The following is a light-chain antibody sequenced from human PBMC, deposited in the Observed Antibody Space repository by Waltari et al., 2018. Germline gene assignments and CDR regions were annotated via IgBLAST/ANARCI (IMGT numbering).Light chain of an antibody. V-gene: IGKV4-1*01. J-gene: IGKJ1*01. CDR2: WAS. Sequence: DIVMTQSPDSLAVSLGERATINCKSSQRVLYRSNNKNYLAWYQQKPGQPPKLLIYWASTRESGVPDRFSGSGSGTDFPLTISSLQAEDVAVYYCQQYYSTPPWTFGQGTKVEIK. CDR1: QRVLYRSNNKNY. CDR3: QQYYSTPPWT.